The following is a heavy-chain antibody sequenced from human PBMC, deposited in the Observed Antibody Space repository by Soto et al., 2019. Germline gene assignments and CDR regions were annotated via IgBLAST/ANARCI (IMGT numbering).Heavy chain of an antibody. V-gene: IGHV3-21*01. CDR1: GFSFSDYS. J-gene: IGHJ6*03. Sequence: VQLVASGGGLVKPGGSLRLSCAASGFSFSDYSMNWVRQAPGKGLEWVSSISGSSSYIYYADSLKGRVTVSRDNAEKSLYLQMNSLRAEDTAVYYCARDGAYCSGTGCRDYYHYMDVWGKGTTVTVSS. CDR2: ISGSSSYI. D-gene: IGHD2-2*01. CDR3: ARDGAYCSGTGCRDYYHYMDV.